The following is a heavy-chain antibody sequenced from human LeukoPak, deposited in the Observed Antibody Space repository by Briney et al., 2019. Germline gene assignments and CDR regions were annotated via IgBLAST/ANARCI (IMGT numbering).Heavy chain of an antibody. J-gene: IGHJ2*01. D-gene: IGHD3-22*01. CDR3: AKSSGYYHVPYFDL. CDR1: GGSFSGYY. V-gene: IGHV4-34*01. CDR2: INHSGST. Sequence: ASETLSLTCAVYGGSFSGYYWSWIRQPPGKGLEWIGEINHSGSTNYNPSLKSRVTISVDTSKNQFSLKLSSVTAAGTAVYYCAKSSGYYHVPYFDLWGRGTLVTVSS.